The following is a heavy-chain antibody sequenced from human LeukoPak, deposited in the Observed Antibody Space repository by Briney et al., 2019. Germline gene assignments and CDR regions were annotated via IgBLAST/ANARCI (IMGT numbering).Heavy chain of an antibody. CDR2: IYYSGST. V-gene: IGHV4-59*01. D-gene: IGHD4-17*01. CDR1: GGSMSRYY. J-gene: IGHJ3*02. Sequence: PSETLSLTCSVSGGSMSRYYWSWIRQPPGRGLEWIGYIYYSGSTNYNPSLKSRVTISVDTSKNQFSLKLSSVTAADTAVYYCAREYGDYSHDAFDIWGQGTMVTVSS. CDR3: AREYGDYSHDAFDI.